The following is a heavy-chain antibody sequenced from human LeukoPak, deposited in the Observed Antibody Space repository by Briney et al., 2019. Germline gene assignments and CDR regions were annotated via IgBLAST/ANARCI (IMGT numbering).Heavy chain of an antibody. CDR1: GGSISSGGYS. CDR3: ARDRSIAARRRGDFDY. V-gene: IGHV4-30-2*01. J-gene: IGHJ4*02. CDR2: IYHSGST. Sequence: PSQTLSLTCDVYGGSISSGGYSWGWIRQPPGKGLEWIGYIYHSGSTYYNPSLKSRVTISVDTSKNQFSLKLSSVTAADTAVYYCARDRSIAARRRGDFDYWGQGTLVTVSS. D-gene: IGHD6-6*01.